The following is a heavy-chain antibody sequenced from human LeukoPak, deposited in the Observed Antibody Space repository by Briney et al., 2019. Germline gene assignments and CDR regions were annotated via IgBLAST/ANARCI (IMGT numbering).Heavy chain of an antibody. CDR3: ARTPRGGVTAIY. CDR2: ISSSSDYI. D-gene: IGHD2-21*02. CDR1: GFTFSTYS. Sequence: GESLRLSCAASGFTFSTYSMNWVRQAPGKGLEWVSSISSSSDYIYYADSVKGRFTISRDNAKNSVYLQMNSLRVEDTAVYYCARTPRGGVTAIYWGQGTLVTVSS. J-gene: IGHJ4*02. V-gene: IGHV3-21*01.